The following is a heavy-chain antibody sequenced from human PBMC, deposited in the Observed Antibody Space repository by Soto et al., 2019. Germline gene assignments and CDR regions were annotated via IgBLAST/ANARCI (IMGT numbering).Heavy chain of an antibody. Sequence: GGSLRLSCAASGFTFSSYWMSWVRQAPGKGLEWVANIKQDGSEKYYVDSVKGRFTISRDNAKNSLYLQMNSLRAEDTAVYYCARDSQTYYDILILGLDYYYGMEVWGQGTTVTVSS. CDR3: ARDSQTYYDILILGLDYYYGMEV. V-gene: IGHV3-7*03. CDR1: GFTFSSYW. D-gene: IGHD3-9*01. J-gene: IGHJ6*02. CDR2: IKQDGSEK.